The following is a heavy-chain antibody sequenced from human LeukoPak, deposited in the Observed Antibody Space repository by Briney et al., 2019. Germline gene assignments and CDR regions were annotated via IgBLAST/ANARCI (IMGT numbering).Heavy chain of an antibody. CDR1: GGTFSSYI. J-gene: IGHJ5*02. D-gene: IGHD3-16*02. CDR2: IIPILAIA. Sequence: VASVKVSCKASGGTFSSYIISWVRQAPGQGLEWMGRIIPILAIAKYAQKFQGRITITADKSTSTAYMELSSLRSEDTAVYYYARDLGRLGELSLRWFDPWGQGTLVTVSS. V-gene: IGHV1-69*04. CDR3: ARDLGRLGELSLRWFDP.